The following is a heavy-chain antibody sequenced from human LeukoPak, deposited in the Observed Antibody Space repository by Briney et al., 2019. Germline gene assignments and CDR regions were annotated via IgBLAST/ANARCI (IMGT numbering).Heavy chain of an antibody. Sequence: PGGSLRLSCAASGFSFSRYSMNWVRQAPGKGLEWVSGISWNSGSIGYADSVKGRFTTSRDNAKNSLYLQMNSLRAEDTALYYCAKEPGEFGEPWGQGTLVTVSS. CDR1: GFSFSRYS. CDR3: AKEPGEFGEP. J-gene: IGHJ4*02. D-gene: IGHD3-10*01. V-gene: IGHV3-9*01. CDR2: ISWNSGSI.